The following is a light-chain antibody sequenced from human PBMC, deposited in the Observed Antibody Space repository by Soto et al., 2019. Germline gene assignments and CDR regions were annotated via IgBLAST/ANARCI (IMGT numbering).Light chain of an antibody. Sequence: DIQMTQSPSTLSASVGHRVTITCRASQSNSSWLAWYQQKPGKAPKLLIYDASSLESGVPSRFSGSGSGTEFTLTISSLQPDDFATYYCQQYNSYSPYTFGQGTKLEIK. CDR3: QQYNSYSPYT. CDR2: DAS. J-gene: IGKJ2*01. V-gene: IGKV1-5*01. CDR1: QSNSSW.